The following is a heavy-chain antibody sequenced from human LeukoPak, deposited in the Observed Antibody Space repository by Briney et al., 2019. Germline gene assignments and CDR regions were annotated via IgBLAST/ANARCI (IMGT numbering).Heavy chain of an antibody. CDR2: ISWNSGSI. V-gene: IGHV3-9*01. J-gene: IGHJ3*02. CDR3: AKAYDSSGYYGGDAFDI. CDR1: GFTFDDYA. D-gene: IGHD3-22*01. Sequence: GGSLRLSCAASGFTFDDYAMHWVRQAPGKGLEWVSGISWNSGSIGYADSVKGRFTISRDNAKNSLYLQMNSLRAEDTALYYCAKAYDSSGYYGGDAFDIWGQGTMVTVSS.